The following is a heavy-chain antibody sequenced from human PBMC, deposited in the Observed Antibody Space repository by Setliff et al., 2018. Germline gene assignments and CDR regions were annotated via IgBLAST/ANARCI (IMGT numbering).Heavy chain of an antibody. CDR1: PGSISSHY. Sequence: PSETLSLTCTVSPGSISSHYWSWVRQPPGKGLEWIGTIYFSGTTNYKPSLQSRTTISIDTSTNQLSLKLSSVTAAATAVYYCAREGTYCGSGCYNAFENWGEGTRVTV. CDR2: IYFSGTT. CDR3: AREGTYCGSGCYNAFEN. D-gene: IGHD2-21*01. V-gene: IGHV4-59*11. J-gene: IGHJ3*02.